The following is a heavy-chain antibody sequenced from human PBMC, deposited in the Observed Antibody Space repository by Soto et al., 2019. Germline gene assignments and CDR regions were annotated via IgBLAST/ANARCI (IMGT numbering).Heavy chain of an antibody. J-gene: IGHJ3*02. CDR2: IRSKANSYAT. V-gene: IGHV3-73*01. D-gene: IGHD5-18*01. CDR3: ARDGGYSYGYSAFDI. Sequence: SLRLSCAAPGFTFSGSAMHWVRQASGKGLEWVGRIRSKANSYATAYAASVKGRFTISRDNSKNTLYLQMNSLRAEDTAVYYCARDGGYSYGYSAFDIWGQGTMVTVSS. CDR1: GFTFSGSA.